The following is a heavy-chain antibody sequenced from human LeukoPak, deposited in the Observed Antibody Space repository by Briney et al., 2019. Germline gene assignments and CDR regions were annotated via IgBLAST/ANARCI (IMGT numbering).Heavy chain of an antibody. J-gene: IGHJ4*02. D-gene: IGHD4-11*01. V-gene: IGHV1-69*05. CDR3: ARGGPYSNYGGKRSYVGLSLFDY. CDR1: GGTFTSYA. CDR2: IIPIFGTA. Sequence: SVKVSCKASGGTFTSYAISWVRQAPAQGLEWMGRIIPIFGTANYAQKFQGRVTITTDESTTTHYMELRSLRSEHTAVYYCARGGPYSNYGGKRSYVGLSLFDYWGQGTLVTVSS.